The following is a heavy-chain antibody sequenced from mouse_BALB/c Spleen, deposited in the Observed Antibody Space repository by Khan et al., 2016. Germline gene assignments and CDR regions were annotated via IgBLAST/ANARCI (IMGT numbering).Heavy chain of an antibody. CDR3: ARHYYGSSYYFDY. V-gene: IGHV14-3*02. Sequence: VQLQQSGAELVKPGASVKLSCTASGFNIKDTYMHWVKQRPEQGLEWIGRIDPANGNTKYDPKFQGKATITADTSSNTAYLQLSRLTSEDTAVYYCARHYYGSSYYFDYWGQGTTLTVSS. CDR1: GFNIKDTY. D-gene: IGHD1-1*01. J-gene: IGHJ2*01. CDR2: IDPANGNT.